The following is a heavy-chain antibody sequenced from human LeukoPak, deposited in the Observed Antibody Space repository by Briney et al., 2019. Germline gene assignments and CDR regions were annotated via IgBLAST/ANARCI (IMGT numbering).Heavy chain of an antibody. CDR1: GGSFSGYY. CDR2: INHSGST. D-gene: IGHD6-13*01. Sequence: KPSETLSLTCAVYGGSFSGYYWSWIRQPPGKGLEWIGEINHSGSTNYNPSLKSRVTISVDTSKNQFSLKLSSVTAADTAVYYCARQVDSSSWYYFDYWGQGTLVTVSS. J-gene: IGHJ4*02. V-gene: IGHV4-34*01. CDR3: ARQVDSSSWYYFDY.